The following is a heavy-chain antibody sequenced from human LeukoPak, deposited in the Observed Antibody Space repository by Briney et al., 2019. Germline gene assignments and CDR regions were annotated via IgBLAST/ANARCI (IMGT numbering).Heavy chain of an antibody. D-gene: IGHD3-3*01. J-gene: IGHJ6*02. CDR3: ARGGPTIFGVVIMPYYYYGMDV. CDR2: INPNSGGT. CDR1: GYTFTGYY. V-gene: IGHV1-2*02. Sequence: GASVKVSCKASGYTFTGYYMHWVRQAPGQGLEWMGWINPNSGGTNYAQKFQGRVTMTRDTSISTAYMELSRLRSDDTAVYYCARGGPTIFGVVIMPYYYYGMDVWAKGPRSPSP.